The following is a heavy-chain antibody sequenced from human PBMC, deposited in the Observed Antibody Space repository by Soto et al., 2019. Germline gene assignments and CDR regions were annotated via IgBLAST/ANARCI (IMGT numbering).Heavy chain of an antibody. CDR3: ASMGYHYGSGSYPLDY. D-gene: IGHD3-10*01. J-gene: IGHJ4*02. Sequence: QVQLQESGPGLVKPSETLSLTCTVSGGSISSYYWTWIRQPPGKGLEWIGFIYNSGSTHYNPSLRGRVPISVTTSKNQFSLKLRSVTAADTAVYYCASMGYHYGSGSYPLDYWGQGTLVTVSS. CDR2: IYNSGST. CDR1: GGSISSYY. V-gene: IGHV4-59*08.